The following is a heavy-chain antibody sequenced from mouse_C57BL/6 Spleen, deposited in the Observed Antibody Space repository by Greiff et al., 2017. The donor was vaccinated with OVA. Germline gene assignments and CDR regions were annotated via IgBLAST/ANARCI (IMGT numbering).Heavy chain of an antibody. Sequence: EVKVEESGEGLVKPGGSLKLSCAASGFTFSSYAMSWVRQTPEKRLEWVAYISSGGDYIYYADTVKGRFTISRDNARNTLYLQMSSLKSEDTAMYYCTRGRTAQAPPMDYWGQGTSVTVSS. J-gene: IGHJ4*01. V-gene: IGHV5-9-1*02. CDR2: ISSGGDYI. CDR1: GFTFSSYA. D-gene: IGHD3-2*02. CDR3: TRGRTAQAPPMDY.